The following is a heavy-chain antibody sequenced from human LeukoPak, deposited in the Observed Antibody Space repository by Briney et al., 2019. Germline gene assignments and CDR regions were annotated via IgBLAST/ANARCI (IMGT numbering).Heavy chain of an antibody. Sequence: PSETLSLTCAVYGGSFSGYYWSWIRQPPGKGLEWIGEINHSGSTNYNPSLKSRVTISVDTSKNQFSLKPSSVTAADTAVYYCARGRMIVVVITLKNYFDSCGQGTLVTVSS. CDR3: ARGRMIVVVITLKNYFDS. CDR2: INHSGST. CDR1: GGSFSGYY. J-gene: IGHJ4*02. D-gene: IGHD3-22*01. V-gene: IGHV4-34*01.